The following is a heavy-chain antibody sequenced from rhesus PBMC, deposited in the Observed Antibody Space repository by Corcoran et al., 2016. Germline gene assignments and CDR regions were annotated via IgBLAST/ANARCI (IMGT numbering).Heavy chain of an antibody. J-gene: IGHJ4*01. D-gene: IGHD4-29*01. CDR2: IYWDDDK. V-gene: IGHV2-174*01. CDR1: GFSLTTSRMA. Sequence: QVTLKESGPALVKPTQTLTLTCTFSGFSLTTSRMAVVWIRPPPGKALEWLALIYWDDDKRYSTSLKSRLTISKDTSKNQVVLTMTNMDPVDTATYYCARGDGGSSYGYWGQGVLVTVSS. CDR3: ARGDGGSSYGY.